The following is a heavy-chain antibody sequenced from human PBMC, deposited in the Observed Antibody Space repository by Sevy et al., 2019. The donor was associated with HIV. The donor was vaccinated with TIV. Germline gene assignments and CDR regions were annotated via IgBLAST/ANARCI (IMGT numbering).Heavy chain of an antibody. CDR3: AKDFTGYNGMDV. D-gene: IGHD3-9*01. CDR1: GLVFSDFA. J-gene: IGHJ6*02. CDR2: ISYDGSNK. Sequence: GGSLRLSCAASGLVFSDFAMHWVRQAPGKGLEWVALISYDGSNKYYAESVKGRFTISRDNSKRTLYLQMNSLRTEDTAIYYCAKDFTGYNGMDVWGQGTMVTVSS. V-gene: IGHV3-30*18.